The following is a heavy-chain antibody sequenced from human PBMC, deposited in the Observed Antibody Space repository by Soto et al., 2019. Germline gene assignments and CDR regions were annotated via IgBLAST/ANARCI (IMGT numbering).Heavy chain of an antibody. CDR2: IDWDDDK. CDR3: ARIRKYYYYYYMEV. CDR1: GFSLSTSGMC. V-gene: IGHV2-70*11. J-gene: IGHJ6*03. Sequence: SGPTLVNPTQTLTLTCTFSGFSLSTSGMCVSWIRQPPGKALEWLARIDWDDDKYYSTSLKTRLTISKDTSKNQVVLTMTNMDPVDTATCYCARIRKYYYYYYMEVWGKGTTVTVSS.